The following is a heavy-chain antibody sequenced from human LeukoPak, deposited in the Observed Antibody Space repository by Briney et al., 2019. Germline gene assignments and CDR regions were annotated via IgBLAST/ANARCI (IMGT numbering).Heavy chain of an antibody. D-gene: IGHD6-13*01. CDR3: ARRYSSSRYAPLDY. J-gene: IGHJ4*02. V-gene: IGHV7-4-1*02. Sequence: ASVKVSCKASGYTFTSYAMNWVRQAPGQGLEWMGWINTNTGNPTYAQGFTGRFVFSLDTSVSTAYLQISSLKAEDTAVYYCARRYSSSRYAPLDYWGQGTLVTVSS. CDR2: INTNTGNP. CDR1: GYTFTSYA.